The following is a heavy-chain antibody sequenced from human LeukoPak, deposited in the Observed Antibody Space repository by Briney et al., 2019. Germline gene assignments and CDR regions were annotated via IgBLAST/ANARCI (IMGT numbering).Heavy chain of an antibody. CDR2: IRSSGSTI. CDR1: GFTFSDYY. Sequence: GGSLRLSCAASGFTFSDYYMSWIRQAPGKGLEWVSYIRSSGSTIYYADSVKGRFTISRDNAKNSLYLQMNSLRAEDTAVYYCARLRDDSSGYYPHYFDYWGQGTLVTVSS. CDR3: ARLRDDSSGYYPHYFDY. D-gene: IGHD3-22*01. J-gene: IGHJ4*02. V-gene: IGHV3-11*04.